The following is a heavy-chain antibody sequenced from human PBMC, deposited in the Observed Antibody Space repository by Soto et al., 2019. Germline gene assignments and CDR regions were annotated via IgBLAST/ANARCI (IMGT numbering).Heavy chain of an antibody. V-gene: IGHV1-2*02. CDR3: ARTHTSCYMCWFDP. CDR2: INPDSGDT. Sequence: QVQLVQSGAEVKKPGASVKVSCKASGYTFTGYYIHWVRQAPGQGLEWMGWINPDSGDTNSAQKFQGRVTMTRDTSITTAYMELSRLRSDDTAVYYCARTHTSCYMCWFDPWGQGTLVTVSS. D-gene: IGHD2-2*02. J-gene: IGHJ5*02. CDR1: GYTFTGYY.